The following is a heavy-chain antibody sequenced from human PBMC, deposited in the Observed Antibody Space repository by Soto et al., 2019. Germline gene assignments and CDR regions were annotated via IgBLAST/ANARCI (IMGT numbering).Heavy chain of an antibody. Sequence: QLQLQESGPGLVKPSETLSLTCTVSGGSISSSSYYWGWIRQPPGKGLEWIGSIYYSGSTYYNPSLKSRVTISVDTSKNQFSLKLSSVTAADTAVYYCASPLRGSGYYLGYWGQGTLVTVSS. CDR2: IYYSGST. J-gene: IGHJ4*02. CDR3: ASPLRGSGYYLGY. V-gene: IGHV4-39*01. CDR1: GGSISSSSYY. D-gene: IGHD3-22*01.